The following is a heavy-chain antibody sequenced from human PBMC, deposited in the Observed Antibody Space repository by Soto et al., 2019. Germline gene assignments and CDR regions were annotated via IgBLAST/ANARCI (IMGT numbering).Heavy chain of an antibody. D-gene: IGHD1-7*01. CDR3: AREKVSRTGTTYFQH. J-gene: IGHJ1*01. Sequence: ASVKVSCKASGYTFTSYAMHWVRQAPGQRLEWMGWINAGNGNTKYSQKFQGRVTITRDTSASTAYMELSSLRSEDTAVYYCAREKVSRTGTTYFQHWGQGTLVTVPS. V-gene: IGHV1-3*01. CDR2: INAGNGNT. CDR1: GYTFTSYA.